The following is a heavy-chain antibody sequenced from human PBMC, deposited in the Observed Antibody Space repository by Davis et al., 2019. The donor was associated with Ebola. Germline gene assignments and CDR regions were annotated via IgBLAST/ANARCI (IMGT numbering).Heavy chain of an antibody. CDR2: IYPGDSDT. CDR3: ARLGMGGYCSRGTCYSDY. J-gene: IGHJ4*02. Sequence: GESLKISCPGSGYSFTTYWIAWVRQMPGKGLEWMGIIYPGDSDTTYSPSFQGQVTISADKSSTAYLQWIRLKASDTAMYYCARLGMGGYCSRGTCYSDYWSQGTLVTVSS. V-gene: IGHV5-51*01. D-gene: IGHD2-15*01. CDR1: GYSFTTYW.